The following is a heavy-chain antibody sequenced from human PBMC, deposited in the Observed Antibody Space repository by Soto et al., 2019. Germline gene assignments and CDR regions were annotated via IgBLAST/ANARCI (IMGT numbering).Heavy chain of an antibody. CDR2: VYYSGST. CDR1: GGSVSSSSYY. Sequence: SETLSLTCTVSGGSVSSSSYYWGWVRQPPGKGLEWIGSVYYSGSTNYNPSLESRVTISVDTSKNQFSLKLSSVTAADTAVYYCARGFRYCSSTSCYGHFDYWGQGTLVTVSS. J-gene: IGHJ4*02. D-gene: IGHD2-2*01. CDR3: ARGFRYCSSTSCYGHFDY. V-gene: IGHV4-39*01.